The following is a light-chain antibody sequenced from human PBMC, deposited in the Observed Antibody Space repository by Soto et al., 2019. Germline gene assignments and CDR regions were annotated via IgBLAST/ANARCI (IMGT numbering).Light chain of an antibody. Sequence: QSALTQPASVSGSPGQSITISCTGTSSDVGGYNYVSWYQHHPGKAPKLMIFDVTNRPSGVCNRFSGSKSGNTASLTISGLQAEDEADYYCSSYTSSSTYYVFGTGTKLTVL. CDR3: SSYTSSSTYYV. CDR1: SSDVGGYNY. CDR2: DVT. V-gene: IGLV2-14*01. J-gene: IGLJ1*01.